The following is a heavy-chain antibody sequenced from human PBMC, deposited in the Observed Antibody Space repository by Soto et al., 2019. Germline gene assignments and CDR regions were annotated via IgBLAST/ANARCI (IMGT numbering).Heavy chain of an antibody. Sequence: SETLSLTCTVSGGSISSGDYYWSWIRQPPGKGLEWIGYIYYSGSTYYNPSLKSRVTISVDTSKNQFSLKLSSVTAADTAVYYCASYYDSSGLLEEYYFDYWGQGTLVTVSS. D-gene: IGHD3-22*01. CDR3: ASYYDSSGLLEEYYFDY. J-gene: IGHJ4*02. CDR1: GGSISSGDYY. V-gene: IGHV4-30-4*01. CDR2: IYYSGST.